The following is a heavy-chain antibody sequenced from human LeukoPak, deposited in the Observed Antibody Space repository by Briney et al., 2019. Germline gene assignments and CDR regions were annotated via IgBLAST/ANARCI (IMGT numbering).Heavy chain of an antibody. CDR2: MNPNSGNT. CDR1: GYTFTSYD. J-gene: IGHJ4*02. V-gene: IGHV1-8*01. CDR3: PRGFRTLTPLGYYFDY. D-gene: IGHD1-14*01. Sequence: ASVKVSCKASGYTFTSYDVNCVLQATGQGLEGRGWMNPNSGNTGYAQKFQCRVTMTSNTSISTAYMDLTSLRSKDPAVYYCPRGFRTLTPLGYYFDYWGQGTLVTVSS.